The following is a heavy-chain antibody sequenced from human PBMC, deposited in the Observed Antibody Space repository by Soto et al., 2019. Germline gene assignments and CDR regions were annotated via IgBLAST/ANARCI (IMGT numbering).Heavy chain of an antibody. J-gene: IGHJ4*02. CDR2: VSHDGRNT. CDR1: GFTFSDYA. CDR3: AKGGRQWLVTSDFNY. V-gene: IGHV3-30*18. Sequence: VQLVESGGGVVQPGRSLRLSCAASGFTFSDYAMHWVRQAPGKGLEWVAVVSHDGRNTHYADSVKGRFTISRDSSKKTVSLEMTSLRAADTAVYYCAKGGRQWLVTSDFNYCGQGALVTVSS. D-gene: IGHD6-19*01.